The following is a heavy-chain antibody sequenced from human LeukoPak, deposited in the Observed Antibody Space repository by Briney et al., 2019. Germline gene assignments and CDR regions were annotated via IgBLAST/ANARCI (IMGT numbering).Heavy chain of an antibody. CDR3: AKDHPHAGAFDI. J-gene: IGHJ3*02. CDR1: GFTFSSYD. Sequence: TGGSLRLSCAASGFTFSSYDMSWVRQAPGKGLEWVSAISGSGGSTYYAYSVKGRFTISRDNSKNTLYLQMNSLRAEDTAVYYCAKDHPHAGAFDIWGQGTMVTVSS. D-gene: IGHD2-2*01. V-gene: IGHV3-23*01. CDR2: ISGSGGST.